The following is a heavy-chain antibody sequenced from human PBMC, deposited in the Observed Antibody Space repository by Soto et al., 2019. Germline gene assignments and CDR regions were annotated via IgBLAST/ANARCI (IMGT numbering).Heavy chain of an antibody. CDR1: GFTFSNFW. CDR3: ARGISVEETPIMGCRFGY. J-gene: IGHJ4*02. V-gene: IGHV3-7*03. CDR2: IKPEGRET. D-gene: IGHD2-15*01. Sequence: PGGSLRLSCAASGFTFSNFWMTWVRQAPGKGLEWVADIKPEGRETFYVDTVKGRFTISRDDAKNSLYLQMNNLRAEDTAVYFCARGISVEETPIMGCRFGYWGLGTLVTVSS.